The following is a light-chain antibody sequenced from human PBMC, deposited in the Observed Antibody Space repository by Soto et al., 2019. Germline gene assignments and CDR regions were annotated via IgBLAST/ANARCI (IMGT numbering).Light chain of an antibody. CDR2: WAS. Sequence: DIHMTQSPATLSASVGDRVTITCRASQSISTWLAWYQQKPGKAPKLLIYWASSLESGVPSRFSGSGSGTEFSLTTNSRHLYLFATNYRQHSPIYSPTLAPGT. V-gene: IGKV1-5*03. CDR3: QHSPIYSPT. J-gene: IGKJ3*01. CDR1: QSISTW.